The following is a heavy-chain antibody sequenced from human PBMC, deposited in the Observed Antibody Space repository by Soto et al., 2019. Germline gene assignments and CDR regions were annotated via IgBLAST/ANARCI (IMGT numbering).Heavy chain of an antibody. CDR2: ISSSSSYI. Sequence: EVQLVESGGGLVKPGGSLRLSCAASGFTFSSYSMNWVRQAPGKGPEWVSSISSSSSYIYYADSVKGRFTISRDNAKNSLYLQMNSLRAEDTAVYYCAPKGHYYYYYMDVWGKGTTVTVSS. CDR3: APKGHYYYYYMDV. CDR1: GFTFSSYS. J-gene: IGHJ6*03. V-gene: IGHV3-21*01.